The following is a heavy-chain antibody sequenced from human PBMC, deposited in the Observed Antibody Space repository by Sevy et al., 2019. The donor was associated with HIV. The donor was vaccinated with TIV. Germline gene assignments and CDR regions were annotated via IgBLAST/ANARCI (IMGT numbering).Heavy chain of an antibody. CDR3: ARERTHIWSGYFNRYFDY. CDR1: GGSISSGGYY. V-gene: IGHV4-31*03. J-gene: IGHJ4*02. Sequence: SETLSLTCTVSGGSISSGGYYWSWIRQHPGKGLEWIGYIYYSGSTYYSPSLKSRVTISVDTSKNQFSLKLRCVTAADTAVYYCARERTHIWSGYFNRYFDYWGQGTQVTVSS. CDR2: IYYSGST. D-gene: IGHD3-3*01.